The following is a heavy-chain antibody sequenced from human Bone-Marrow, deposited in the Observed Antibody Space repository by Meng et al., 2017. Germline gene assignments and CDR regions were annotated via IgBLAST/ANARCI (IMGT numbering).Heavy chain of an antibody. CDR3: ARAMKGVNYYDSSGYPLDY. CDR2: IIPILGIA. D-gene: IGHD3-22*01. CDR1: GGTFSSYA. Sequence: SVKVSCKASGGTFSSYAISWVRQAPGQGREWMGRIIPILGIANYAQKFQDRVTITADKSTSTAYMELSSLRSEDTAVYYCARAMKGVNYYDSSGYPLDYWGQGTLVTVSS. V-gene: IGHV1-69*04. J-gene: IGHJ4*02.